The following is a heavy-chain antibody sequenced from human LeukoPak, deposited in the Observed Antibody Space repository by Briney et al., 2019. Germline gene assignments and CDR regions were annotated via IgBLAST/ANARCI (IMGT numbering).Heavy chain of an antibody. V-gene: IGHV4-59*01. CDR1: GGSISTYY. Sequence: SETLSLTCTVSGGSISTYYWSWIRQPQGKGLEWIGYIYYSGSTNYNPSHKSRVTISVDTSKNQFSLKLSSVSAADTAVYYCARIPGGYSSNWYYFDYWGQGTLVTVSS. CDR2: IYYSGST. D-gene: IGHD6-13*01. J-gene: IGHJ4*02. CDR3: ARIPGGYSSNWYYFDY.